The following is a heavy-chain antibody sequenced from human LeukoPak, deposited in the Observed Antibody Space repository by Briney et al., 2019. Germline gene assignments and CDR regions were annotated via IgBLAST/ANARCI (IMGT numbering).Heavy chain of an antibody. V-gene: IGHV4-34*01. Sequence: PSETLSLTCAVYGGSFSGYYWSWICQPPGKGLEWIGEINHSGSTNYNPSLKSRVTISVDTSKNQFSLKLSSVTAADTAVYYCARGVVVAGPNYFDYWGQGTLVTVSS. J-gene: IGHJ4*02. D-gene: IGHD2-15*01. CDR2: INHSGST. CDR1: GGSFSGYY. CDR3: ARGVVVAGPNYFDY.